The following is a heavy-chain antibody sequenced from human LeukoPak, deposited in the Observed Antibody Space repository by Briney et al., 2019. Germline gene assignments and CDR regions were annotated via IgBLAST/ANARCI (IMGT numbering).Heavy chain of an antibody. CDR2: MNPRSGYT. Sequence: ASVKASCKASGYTFTNYDINWVRQATGQGLEWMGWMNPRSGYTGYLQKFQGRVTMTGSTSISTAYLELNSLTSEDTAVYYCARGNRLYSSSWSSLPFDIWGQGSMVTVSS. D-gene: IGHD6-13*01. J-gene: IGHJ3*02. CDR1: GYTFTNYD. V-gene: IGHV1-8*01. CDR3: ARGNRLYSSSWSSLPFDI.